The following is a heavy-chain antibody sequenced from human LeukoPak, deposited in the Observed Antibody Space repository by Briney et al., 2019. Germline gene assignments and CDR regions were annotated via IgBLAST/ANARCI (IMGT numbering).Heavy chain of an antibody. CDR3: AEGTTVTGFRNYFDY. D-gene: IGHD4-11*01. J-gene: IGHJ4*02. V-gene: IGHV3-23*01. CDR2: ISGSGGST. CDR1: GFTFSSYA. Sequence: PGGSLRLSCAASGFTFSSYAMSWVRQAPGKGLEWVSAISGSGGSTYYADSVKGRFTISRDNSKNTLYLQMNSLRAEDTDVYYCAEGTTVTGFRNYFDYWGQGTLVTVSS.